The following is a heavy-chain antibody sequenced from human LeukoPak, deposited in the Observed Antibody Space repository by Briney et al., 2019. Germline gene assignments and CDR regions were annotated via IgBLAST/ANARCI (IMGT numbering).Heavy chain of an antibody. CDR2: INHSGST. CDR3: AGYCSSTSCHGSNWFDP. Sequence: SETLSLTCAVYGVSFSGYYWSWVRQPPGKGLEWIGEINHSGSTNYNPSLKSRVTISVDTSKNQFSLKLSSVTAADTAVYYCAGYCSSTSCHGSNWFDPWGQGTLVTVSS. D-gene: IGHD2-2*01. V-gene: IGHV4-34*01. CDR1: GVSFSGYY. J-gene: IGHJ5*02.